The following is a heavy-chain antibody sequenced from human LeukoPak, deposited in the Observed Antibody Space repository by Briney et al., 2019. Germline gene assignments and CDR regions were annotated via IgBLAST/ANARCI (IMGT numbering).Heavy chain of an antibody. V-gene: IGHV3-66*01. CDR1: EFTVSSNY. CDR3: ARGYNYYAY. D-gene: IGHD5-18*01. Sequence: GGSLRLSCAASEFTVSSNYMTWVRQAPGKGLEWVSIIYGGGSTYYADSVKGRFTISRDNSKNTLNLQMNGLRAEDTAVYYCARGYNYYAYWGQGTLVTVSS. J-gene: IGHJ4*02. CDR2: IYGGGST.